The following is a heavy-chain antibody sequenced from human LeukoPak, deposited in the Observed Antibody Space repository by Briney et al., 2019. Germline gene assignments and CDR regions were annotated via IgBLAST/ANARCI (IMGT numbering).Heavy chain of an antibody. V-gene: IGHV1-2*02. CDR1: GYTFTGYY. D-gene: IGHD6-13*01. J-gene: IGHJ4*02. CDR2: INPNSGGT. CDR3: ALEAAAGSFDY. Sequence: ASVKVSCKASGYTFTGYYMHWVRQAPGQGLEWMGWINPNSGGTNYAQKFQGRVTMTRDTSISTAYMELSRLGSGDTAVYYCALEAAAGSFDYWGQGTLVTVSS.